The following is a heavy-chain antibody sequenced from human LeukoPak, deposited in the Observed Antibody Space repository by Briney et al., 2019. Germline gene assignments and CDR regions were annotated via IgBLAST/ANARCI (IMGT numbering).Heavy chain of an antibody. J-gene: IGHJ4*02. CDR3: ARGPRSTRGYSYGRPDDY. Sequence: PSEALSLTCAVYGGSFSGYYWSWIRQPPGKGLEWIGEINHSGSTNYNPSLKSRVTISVDTSKNQFSLKLSSVTAEDTAVYYCARGPRSTRGYSYGRPDDYWGQGTLVTVSS. D-gene: IGHD5-18*01. CDR2: INHSGST. CDR1: GGSFSGYY. V-gene: IGHV4-34*01.